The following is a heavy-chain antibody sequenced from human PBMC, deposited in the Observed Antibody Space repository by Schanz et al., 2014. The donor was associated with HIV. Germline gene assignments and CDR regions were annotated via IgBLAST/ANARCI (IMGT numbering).Heavy chain of an antibody. J-gene: IGHJ4*02. CDR3: ANSDRITFGGAIDC. CDR1: GFTSSDYT. V-gene: IGHV3-21*01. CDR2: ISSSSGYI. D-gene: IGHD3-16*01. Sequence: VQLVESGGGLVKPGGSLRLSCAAGGFTSSDYTMNWVRQAPGKGLEWVSSISSSSGYIRYADSVRGRFTISRDNAKNSLYLQINSLSVDETAVYYCANSDRITFGGAIDCWGQGTLVTVSS.